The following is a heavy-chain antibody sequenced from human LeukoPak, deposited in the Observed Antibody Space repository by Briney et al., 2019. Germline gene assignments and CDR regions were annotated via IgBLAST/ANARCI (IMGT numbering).Heavy chain of an antibody. CDR3: ARDKRKTFATRLIDY. V-gene: IGHV1-2*02. Sequence: GASVKVSCKASGYTFTRYYMHWVRPAPGQGLEWVEWIKTNSGGTNYTQKFQGRVTMTRDTSISTAYMELSRLRSDDTAVYYCARDKRKTFATRLIDYWGQGTLVTVSS. D-gene: IGHD1-1*01. J-gene: IGHJ4*02. CDR1: GYTFTRYY. CDR2: IKTNSGGT.